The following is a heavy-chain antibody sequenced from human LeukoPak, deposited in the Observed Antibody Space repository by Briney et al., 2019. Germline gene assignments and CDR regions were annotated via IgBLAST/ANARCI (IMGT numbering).Heavy chain of an antibody. J-gene: IGHJ4*02. V-gene: IGHV1-46*01. CDR2: INPSGGST. CDR1: GYTFTSYY. CDR3: ARVAVEMATITRTPHFDY. D-gene: IGHD5-24*01. Sequence: ASVKVSCKASGYTFTSYYMHWVRQAPGQGLEWMGIINPSGGSTSYAQKFQGRVTMTRDMSTSTVYMELCSLRSEDTAVYYCARVAVEMATITRTPHFDYWGQGTLVTVSS.